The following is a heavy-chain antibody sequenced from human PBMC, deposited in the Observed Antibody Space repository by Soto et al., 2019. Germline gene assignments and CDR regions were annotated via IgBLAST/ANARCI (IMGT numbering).Heavy chain of an antibody. V-gene: IGHV4-39*01. D-gene: IGHD6-13*01. Sequence: SETLSLTCTVSGGSISSSSYYWGWIRQPPGKGLEWIGSIYYSGSTYYNPSLKSRVTISVDTSKNQFSLKLSSVTAADTAVYYCARAYSSSWYYFDYWGQGTLVTVSS. CDR2: IYYSGST. CDR1: GGSISSSSYY. CDR3: ARAYSSSWYYFDY. J-gene: IGHJ4*02.